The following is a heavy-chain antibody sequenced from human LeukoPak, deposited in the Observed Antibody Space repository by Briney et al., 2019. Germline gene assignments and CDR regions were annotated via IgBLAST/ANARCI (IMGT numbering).Heavy chain of an antibody. CDR3: ARGGGDIVVVPAAMLLLDY. CDR2: ISAYNGNT. V-gene: IGHV1-18*01. D-gene: IGHD2-2*01. J-gene: IGHJ4*02. CDR1: GYTFTSYG. Sequence: ASVKVSCKASGYTFTSYGISWVRQAPGQGLEWMGWISAYNGNTNYAQKLQGRVTMTTDTSTSTAYMELRSLRSDDTAVYYCARGGGDIVVVPAAMLLLDYWGQGTLVTVSS.